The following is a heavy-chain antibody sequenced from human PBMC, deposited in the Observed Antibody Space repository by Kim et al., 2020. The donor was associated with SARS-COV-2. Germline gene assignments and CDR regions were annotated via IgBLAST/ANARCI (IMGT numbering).Heavy chain of an antibody. V-gene: IGHV3-48*04. CDR1: GFTFSSYS. J-gene: IGHJ5*02. D-gene: IGHD3-10*01. CDR2: IRSSSSTI. CDR3: ARDLHPYYYGSGTTANWFDP. Sequence: GGSLRLSCAASGFTFSSYSMNWVRQAPGKGLEWVSYIRSSSSTIYYADSVKGRFTISRDNAKNSLYLQMNSLRAEDTAVYYCARDLHPYYYGSGTTANWFDPWGQGTLVTVSS.